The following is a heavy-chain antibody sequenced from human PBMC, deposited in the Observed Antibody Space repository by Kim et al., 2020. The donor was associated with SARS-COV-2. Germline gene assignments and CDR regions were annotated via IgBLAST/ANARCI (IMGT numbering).Heavy chain of an antibody. CDR2: IWYDGSDA. CDR1: GFTFSVYD. D-gene: IGHD3-10*01. Sequence: GGSLRLSCAASGFTFSVYDMHWVRQAPGKGLEWVAVIWYDGSDAFYGDSVKGRFTISRDNSNNRLFLQMNSLRVEDTAVYYCASEPQGDYHGMDVWGPGTTVTVSS. CDR3: ASEPQGDYHGMDV. J-gene: IGHJ6*02. V-gene: IGHV3-33*01.